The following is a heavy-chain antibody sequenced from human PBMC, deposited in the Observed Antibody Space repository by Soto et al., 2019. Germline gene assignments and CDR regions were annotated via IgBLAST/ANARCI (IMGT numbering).Heavy chain of an antibody. CDR1: GGTFSSYA. V-gene: IGHV1-69*06. CDR3: ARDRDSRAARPSYYYYYYGMDV. Sequence: QVQLVQSGAEVKKPGSSVKVSCKASGGTFSSYAISWVRQAPGQGLEWMGGIIPIFGTANYAQKFQGRVTITADKSTSTAYMELSSLRSEDTAGYYGARDRDSRAARPSYYYYYYGMDVWGQGTTVTVSS. J-gene: IGHJ6*02. CDR2: IIPIFGTA. D-gene: IGHD6-6*01.